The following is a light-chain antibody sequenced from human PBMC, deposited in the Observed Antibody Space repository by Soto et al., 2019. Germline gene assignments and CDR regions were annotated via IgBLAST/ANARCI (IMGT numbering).Light chain of an antibody. CDR2: GAS. Sequence: EIVLTQSPVTLFLSPGERATLSCMAIQSVSKNYLAWYQQKPGQAPRLLIYGASNRATGIPDRLSGSGSGTDFTLTISRLEPEDFAVYYCQQYGSSGTFGQGTKVDIK. V-gene: IGKV3-20*01. CDR3: QQYGSSGT. J-gene: IGKJ1*01. CDR1: QSVSKNY.